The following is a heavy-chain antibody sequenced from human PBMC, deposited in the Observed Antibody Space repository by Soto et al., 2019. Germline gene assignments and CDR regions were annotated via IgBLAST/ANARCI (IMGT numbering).Heavy chain of an antibody. CDR3: ARVKWFGESGFDY. CDR2: IYYTGYT. D-gene: IGHD3-10*01. J-gene: IGHJ4*02. CDR1: GGSISRYY. Sequence: SEALSLTCTVSGGSISRYYWSWIRQPPGKGLEWIGYIYYTGYTNYNPSLKSRVTISVDTSKNQFSLNVSSVTAADTAVYYSARVKWFGESGFDYWGQGTLVTVS. V-gene: IGHV4-59*01.